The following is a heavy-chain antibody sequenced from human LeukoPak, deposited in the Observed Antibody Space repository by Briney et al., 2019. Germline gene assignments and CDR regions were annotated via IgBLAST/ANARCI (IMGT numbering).Heavy chain of an antibody. J-gene: IGHJ5*02. CDR3: ARGLYCSSTSYYEFNWFDP. CDR2: IYYRGST. CDR1: GGSTSSYY. V-gene: IGHV4-59*01. D-gene: IGHD2-2*01. Sequence: SETLSLTCTVSGGSTSSYYWSCIRQPPGKGLEWIGYIYYRGSTNYNPSLKSRVTISVDTSKNQFSLKLSSVTAADTAVYYCARGLYCSSTSYYEFNWFDPWGQGTLVTVSS.